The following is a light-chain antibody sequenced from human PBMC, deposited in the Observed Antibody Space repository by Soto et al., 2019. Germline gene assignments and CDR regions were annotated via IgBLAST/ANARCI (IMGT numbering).Light chain of an antibody. CDR3: TSYAGSNKLV. CDR2: EVS. V-gene: IGLV2-8*01. J-gene: IGLJ3*02. Sequence: QSALTQPPSASVSPGQSVTISCTGTSSDVGGYNYVSWYQQHPGKAPKLMIYEVSKRPSGVPDRFSGSKSGNTASLTVSGLQAEDEADYYCTSYAGSNKLVFGGGTQLTVL. CDR1: SSDVGGYNY.